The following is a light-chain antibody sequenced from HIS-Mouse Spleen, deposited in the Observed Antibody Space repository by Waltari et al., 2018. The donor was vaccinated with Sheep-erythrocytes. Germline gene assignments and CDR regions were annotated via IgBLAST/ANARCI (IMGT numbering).Light chain of an antibody. Sequence: QSALTQPRSVSGSPGQSVPISCTGTSSAVGGYNCVSWYQQHPGKAPKLMIYDVSKRPSGVPDRFSGSKSGNTASLTISGLQAEDEADYYCCSYAGSYNYVFGTGTKVTVL. J-gene: IGLJ1*01. CDR1: SSAVGGYNC. CDR2: DVS. CDR3: CSYAGSYNYV. V-gene: IGLV2-11*02.